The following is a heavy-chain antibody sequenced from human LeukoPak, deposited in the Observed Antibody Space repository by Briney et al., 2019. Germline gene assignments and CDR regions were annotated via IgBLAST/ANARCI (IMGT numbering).Heavy chain of an antibody. CDR1: GGSFSGYY. Sequence: MASETLSLTCAVYGGSFSGYYWSWIRQPPGKGLEWIGEINHSGSTNYNPSLKSRVTISVDTSKNQFSLKLSSVTAADTAVYYCARGDYVWGSYRSFHMDVWGKGTTVTISS. CDR2: INHSGST. CDR3: ARGDYVWGSYRSFHMDV. D-gene: IGHD3-16*02. J-gene: IGHJ6*03. V-gene: IGHV4-34*01.